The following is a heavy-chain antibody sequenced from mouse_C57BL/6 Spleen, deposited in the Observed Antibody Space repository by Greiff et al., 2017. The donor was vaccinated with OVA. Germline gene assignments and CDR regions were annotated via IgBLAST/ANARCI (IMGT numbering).Heavy chain of an antibody. J-gene: IGHJ2*01. CDR3: TTGFDY. V-gene: IGHV14-4*01. CDR2: IDPENGDT. CDR1: GFNIKDDY. Sequence: EVKLMESGAELVRPGASVKLSCTASGFNIKDDYMHWVKQRPEQGLEWLGWIDPENGDTEYASKFQGKATITADTSSNTAYLQLSSLTSEDTAVYYCTTGFDYWGQGTTLTVSS.